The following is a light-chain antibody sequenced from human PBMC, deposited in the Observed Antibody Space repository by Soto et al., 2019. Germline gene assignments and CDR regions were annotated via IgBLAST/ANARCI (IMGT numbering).Light chain of an antibody. CDR1: QSVSSY. CDR3: QQRSSWRS. CDR2: GAS. J-gene: IGKJ2*01. V-gene: IGKV3-11*01. Sequence: EIVLTQSPATLSLSPGERATLSCRASQSVSSYLAWYQQKPGQAPRLLIYGASHRATGIPTRFSGSGSGTDFTLTISSLEPEDSAVYFCQQRSSWRSFGQGTKLEI.